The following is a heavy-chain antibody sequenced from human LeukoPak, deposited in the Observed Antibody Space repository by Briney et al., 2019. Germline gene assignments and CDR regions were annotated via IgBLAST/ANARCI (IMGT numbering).Heavy chain of an antibody. V-gene: IGHV4-34*01. Sequence: SETLSLTCAVYGGSFSGYYWSWIRQPPGKGLEWIGEINHSGSTNYNPSLTSRVTISVDTSKNQFSLKLSSVTAADTAVYYCARARRRQKAVYCSSTSCYSYFDYWGQGTLVTVSS. CDR2: INHSGST. CDR1: GGSFSGYY. D-gene: IGHD2-2*01. J-gene: IGHJ4*02. CDR3: ARARRRQKAVYCSSTSCYSYFDY.